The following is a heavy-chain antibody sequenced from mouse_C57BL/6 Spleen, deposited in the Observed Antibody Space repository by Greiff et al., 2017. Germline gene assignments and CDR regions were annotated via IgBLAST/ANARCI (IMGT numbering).Heavy chain of an antibody. J-gene: IGHJ2*01. CDR2: INPSNGDT. Sequence: QVQLQQSGAELVKPGASVKMSCKASGYTFTTYTIHWVKQRPGQGLEWIGYINPSNGDTKYNEKFKGKATLTADKSSSTAYMQLSSLTYEDSAVYACERAPEGYSGANYFDYWGQGTTLTVSS. CDR1: GYTFTTYT. D-gene: IGHD1-1*02. V-gene: IGHV1-78*01. CDR3: ERAPEGYSGANYFDY.